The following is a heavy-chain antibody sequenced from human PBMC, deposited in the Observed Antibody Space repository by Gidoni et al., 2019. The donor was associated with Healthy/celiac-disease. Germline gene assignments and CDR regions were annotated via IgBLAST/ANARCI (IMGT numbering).Heavy chain of an antibody. V-gene: IGHV3-21*01. CDR3: ARGSGSWSLAAFDI. J-gene: IGHJ3*02. CDR2: ISSSSSYI. CDR1: GFPFRSYS. Sequence: EVQLVESGGGLVKPGGSLRLSCAASGFPFRSYSMNWVRQAPGKGLEWVSSISSSSSYIYYADSVKGRFTISRDNAKNSLYLQMNSLRAEDTAVYYCARGSGSWSLAAFDIWGQGTMVTVSS. D-gene: IGHD6-13*01.